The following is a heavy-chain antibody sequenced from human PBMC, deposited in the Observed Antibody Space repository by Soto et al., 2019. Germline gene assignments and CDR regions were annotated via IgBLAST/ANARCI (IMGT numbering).Heavy chain of an antibody. D-gene: IGHD6-13*01. CDR1: GYTFTSYG. CDR3: ARDRFIAAAVTNYYYYGMDV. V-gene: IGHV1-69*13. CDR2: ISPIIGTA. Sequence: SVKVSCKASGYTFTSYGISWVRQAPGQGLEWMGGISPIIGTANYAQKFQGRVTITADESTSTAYMELSSLRSEDTAVYYCARDRFIAAAVTNYYYYGMDVWGQGTTVTVSS. J-gene: IGHJ6*02.